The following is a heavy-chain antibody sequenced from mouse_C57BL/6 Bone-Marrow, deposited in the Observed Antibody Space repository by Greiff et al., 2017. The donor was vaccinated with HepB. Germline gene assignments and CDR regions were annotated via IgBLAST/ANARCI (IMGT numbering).Heavy chain of an antibody. J-gene: IGHJ4*01. Sequence: EVQGVESGGGLVKPGGSLKLSCAASGFTFSSYTMSWVRQTPEKRLEWVATISGGGGNTYYPDSVKGRFTISRDNAKNTLYLQMSSLRSEDTALYYCARPSYGNYAMDYWGQGTSVTVSS. D-gene: IGHD1-1*01. CDR2: ISGGGGNT. CDR3: ARPSYGNYAMDY. V-gene: IGHV5-9*01. CDR1: GFTFSSYT.